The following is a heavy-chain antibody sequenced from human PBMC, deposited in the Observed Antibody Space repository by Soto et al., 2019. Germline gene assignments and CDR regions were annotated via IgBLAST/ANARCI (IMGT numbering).Heavy chain of an antibody. D-gene: IGHD2-8*02. CDR1: GFTFSDHY. Sequence: EVQLVESGGGLVQPGGSLRLSCAASGFTFSDHYMDWVRQAPGKGLEWVARSRNRVNSHTTEYAASVKGRFTISRDESKSSLYLQMNSLKIEDTAVYYCTRGLLAGAPSYTFHGIALWGQGTTVTVSS. V-gene: IGHV3-72*01. CDR2: SRNRVNSHTT. CDR3: TRGLLAGAPSYTFHGIAL. J-gene: IGHJ6*01.